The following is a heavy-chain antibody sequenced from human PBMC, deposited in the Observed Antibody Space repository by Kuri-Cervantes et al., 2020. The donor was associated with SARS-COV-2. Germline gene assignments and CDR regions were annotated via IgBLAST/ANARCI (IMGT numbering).Heavy chain of an antibody. J-gene: IGHJ3*02. CDR3: ARLSPPKDAFDI. Sequence: SETLSLTCTVSGGSISGSSYYWGWIRQPPGKGLEWIGSIYYSGSTYYNPSLKSRVTISVDTSKNQFSLKLSSVTAADTAVYYCARLSPPKDAFDIWGQGTMVTVSS. CDR2: IYYSGST. V-gene: IGHV4-39*01. D-gene: IGHD3-16*02. CDR1: GGSISGSSYY.